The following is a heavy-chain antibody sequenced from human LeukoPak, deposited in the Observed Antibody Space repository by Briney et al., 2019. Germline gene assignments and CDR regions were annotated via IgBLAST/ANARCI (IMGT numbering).Heavy chain of an antibody. J-gene: IGHJ3*02. CDR3: AKASDYGGNSGASFDAFDI. CDR1: VFTFSSYG. CDR2: ISYDGSNK. Sequence: GRSLRLSCAASVFTFSSYGMHWVRQAPGKGLEWVAVISYDGSNKYYADSVKGRFTISRDNSKNTLYLQMNSLRAEDTAVYYCAKASDYGGNSGASFDAFDIWGQGTMVTVSS. V-gene: IGHV3-30*18. D-gene: IGHD4-23*01.